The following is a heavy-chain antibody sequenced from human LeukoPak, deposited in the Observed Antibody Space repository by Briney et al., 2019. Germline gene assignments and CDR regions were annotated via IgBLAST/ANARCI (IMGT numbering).Heavy chain of an antibody. CDR2: ISGSGGST. D-gene: IGHD3-10*01. V-gene: IGHV3-23*01. CDR1: GSTFSSYA. J-gene: IGHJ3*02. CDR3: ARGYSLDAFDI. Sequence: GGSLRLSCAASGSTFSSYAMSWVRQAPGKGLEWVSAISGSGGSTYYADSVKGRFTISRDNAQNSLYLQLNSLRVEDTAVYYCARGYSLDAFDIWGQGTMVTVSS.